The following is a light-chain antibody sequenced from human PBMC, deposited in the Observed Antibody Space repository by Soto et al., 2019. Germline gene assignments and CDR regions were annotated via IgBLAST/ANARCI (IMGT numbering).Light chain of an antibody. Sequence: EIVLTQSPATLSLSPGERATLSCRASQSVGNYLAWYQQKPGQAPRLLIYDASNRASGIPARFSGSGSGTDFTLTISSLEPEDFAVYYCQRRSSWLTFGGGTKVDIK. CDR3: QRRSSWLT. CDR2: DAS. V-gene: IGKV3-11*01. J-gene: IGKJ4*01. CDR1: QSVGNY.